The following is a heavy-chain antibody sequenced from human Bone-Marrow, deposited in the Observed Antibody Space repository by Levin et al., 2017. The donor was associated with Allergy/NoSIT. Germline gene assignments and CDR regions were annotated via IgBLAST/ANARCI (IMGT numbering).Heavy chain of an antibody. CDR2: ISYDGSE. V-gene: IGHV3-30-3*01. J-gene: IGHJ4*02. Sequence: GGSLRLSCAASGFTLSNFAMHWVRQAPGKGLEWVAVISYDGSENYADSVKGRFTISRDSSKSALYLQMSSLRAEDTALHYCARDIAAARPFLHFDLWGQGTPVTVSS. CDR1: GFTLSNFA. CDR3: ARDIAAARPFLHFDL. D-gene: IGHD6-6*01.